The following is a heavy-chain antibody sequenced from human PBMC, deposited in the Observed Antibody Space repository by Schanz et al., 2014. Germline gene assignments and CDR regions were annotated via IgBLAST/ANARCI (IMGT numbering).Heavy chain of an antibody. D-gene: IGHD6-13*01. CDR1: RFTFSDYW. J-gene: IGHJ4*02. CDR2: MNQDGSVK. Sequence: EVQLVESGGGLVQPGGSLRLSCAASRFTFSDYWMSWVRQAPGKGLEWVANMNQDGSVKNYVDSVKGRFTISRDNAKNSLYLQMNSLRAEDTAVYYCARGYSNIWSPMAYWGQGTLVAVSS. V-gene: IGHV3-7*01. CDR3: ARGYSNIWSPMAY.